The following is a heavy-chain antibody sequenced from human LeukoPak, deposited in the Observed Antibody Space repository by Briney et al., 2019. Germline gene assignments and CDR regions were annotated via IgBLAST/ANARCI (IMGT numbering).Heavy chain of an antibody. CDR3: ARDGHAGYYFDY. CDR2: IYYSWST. Sequence: SETLSLTCTVSGGSISSYYWSWIRQPPGKGLEWIGYIYYSWSTNYNPSLKSRVTISVDTSKNQFSLKLSSVTAADTAVYYCARDGHAGYYFDYWGQGTLVTVSS. J-gene: IGHJ4*02. CDR1: GGSISSYY. V-gene: IGHV4-59*01.